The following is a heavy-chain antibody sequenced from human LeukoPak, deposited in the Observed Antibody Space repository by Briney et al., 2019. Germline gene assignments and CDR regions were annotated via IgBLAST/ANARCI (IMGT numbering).Heavy chain of an antibody. CDR1: DGSCSGYY. CDR3: AGDRRFGELSLSSVDY. D-gene: IGHD3-10*01. CDR2: INHSGST. Sequence: SETLSLTCAVYDGSCSGYYWSWIRQPPGKGLEWIGEINHSGSTNYNPSLKSRVTISVDTSKNQFSLKLSSVTAADTAVYYCAGDRRFGELSLSSVDYWGQGTLVTVSS. J-gene: IGHJ4*02. V-gene: IGHV4-34*01.